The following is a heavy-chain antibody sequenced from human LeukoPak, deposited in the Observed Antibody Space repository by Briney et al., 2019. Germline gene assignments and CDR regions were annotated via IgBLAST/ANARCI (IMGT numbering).Heavy chain of an antibody. D-gene: IGHD4-17*01. Sequence: ASVKVSCKASGYTFAGYYLHWVRQAPGQGLEWMGWIKPNSGGTQYAQKFQGRVTMARDTSISTAYMELSRLQSDDTAVYYCASAESHDYGETWGQGTLVTVSS. J-gene: IGHJ4*02. V-gene: IGHV1-2*02. CDR2: IKPNSGGT. CDR3: ASAESHDYGET. CDR1: GYTFAGYY.